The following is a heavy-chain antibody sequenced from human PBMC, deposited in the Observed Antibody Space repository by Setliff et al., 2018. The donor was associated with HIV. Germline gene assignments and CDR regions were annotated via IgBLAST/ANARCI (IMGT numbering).Heavy chain of an antibody. D-gene: IGHD3-10*01. CDR1: GGSITGYW. Sequence: SETLSLTCSVSGGSITGYWWSWIRQPAGKGLEWIGRIYSAGWTIYNPSLESRVTMSVDTSKNQFSLSLSSMTAADTAVYYCARSIYGSGSQPLDYRGQGILVTVSS. J-gene: IGHJ4*02. V-gene: IGHV4-4*07. CDR2: IYSAGWT. CDR3: ARSIYGSGSQPLDY.